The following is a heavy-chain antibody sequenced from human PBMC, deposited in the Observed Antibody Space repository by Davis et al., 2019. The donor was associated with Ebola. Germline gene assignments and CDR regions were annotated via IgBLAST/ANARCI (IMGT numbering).Heavy chain of an antibody. J-gene: IGHJ5*02. CDR1: GFTFSSYT. Sequence: GGSLRLSCAASGFTFSSYTMNWVRQAPGKGLEWVSSISSRSSYIYYADSVKGRLTISRDNAKNSLYLQMNSLRAEDTAVYYCARLSGSYPNWFDPWGRGTLVTVSS. D-gene: IGHD1-26*01. V-gene: IGHV3-21*01. CDR3: ARLSGSYPNWFDP. CDR2: ISSRSSYI.